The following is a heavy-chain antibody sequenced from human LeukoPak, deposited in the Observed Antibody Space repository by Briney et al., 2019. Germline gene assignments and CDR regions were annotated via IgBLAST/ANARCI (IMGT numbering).Heavy chain of an antibody. J-gene: IGHJ3*02. Sequence: ASVTVSFMSSGYTFTIYAMHWVRQAPGQRLEWMGWINAGNGNTKYSQEFQGRVTITRDTSITTAYMELSRLRSEDTAVYYCARADCSGGSCYSVAFDIWGQGKMVTVSS. CDR3: ARADCSGGSCYSVAFDI. D-gene: IGHD2-15*01. V-gene: IGHV1-3*01. CDR2: INAGNGNT. CDR1: GYTFTIYA.